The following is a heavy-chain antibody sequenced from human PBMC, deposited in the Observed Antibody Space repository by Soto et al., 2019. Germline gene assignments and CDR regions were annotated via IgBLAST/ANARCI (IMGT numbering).Heavy chain of an antibody. V-gene: IGHV6-1*01. Sequence: SQTLSITCDISGDSVSRNSAAWNWIRQSPSRVLEWLGRTYYRSKWYNDYAVSVKSRITINPDTSKNQFSLQLNSVTPEDTAVYYCAREVRFLEWLSNRVDYWGQGTLVTVSS. J-gene: IGHJ4*02. D-gene: IGHD3-3*01. CDR1: GDSVSRNSAA. CDR2: TYYRSKWYN. CDR3: AREVRFLEWLSNRVDY.